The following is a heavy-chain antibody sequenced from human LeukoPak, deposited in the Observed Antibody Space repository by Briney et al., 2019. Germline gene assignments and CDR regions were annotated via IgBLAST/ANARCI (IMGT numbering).Heavy chain of an antibody. CDR2: ISSSSSYI. V-gene: IGHV3-21*04. D-gene: IGHD3-3*01. CDR3: ARHYDFWSGYLGPGEY. Sequence: GGSLRLSCAASGFTFSGYSMNWVRQAPGKGLEWVSSISSSSSYIYYADSVKGRFTISRDNSKNTLYLQMNSLRAEDTAVYYCARHYDFWSGYLGPGEYWGQGTLVTVSS. CDR1: GFTFSGYS. J-gene: IGHJ4*02.